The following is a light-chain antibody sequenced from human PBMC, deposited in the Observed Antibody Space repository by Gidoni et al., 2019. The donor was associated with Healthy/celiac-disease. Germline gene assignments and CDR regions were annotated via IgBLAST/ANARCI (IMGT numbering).Light chain of an antibody. CDR3: QQYGSSL. Sequence: IVLTQSPGTLSLSPGERATLSCRASQSVSSSYLAWYQQKPGQAPRLLIYGASSRATGIPDRFSGSGSGTDFTLTISRLEPEDVAVYYCQQYGSSLFGGGTKVEIK. CDR2: GAS. V-gene: IGKV3-20*01. J-gene: IGKJ4*01. CDR1: QSVSSSY.